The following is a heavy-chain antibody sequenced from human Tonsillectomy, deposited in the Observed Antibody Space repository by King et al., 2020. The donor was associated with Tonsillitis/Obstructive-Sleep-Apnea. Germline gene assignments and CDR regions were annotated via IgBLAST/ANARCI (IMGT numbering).Heavy chain of an antibody. D-gene: IGHD3-9*01. CDR2: INHSGST. J-gene: IGHJ4*02. CDR1: GGSFSGYY. V-gene: IGHV4-34*01. CDR3: ASGDYDILTGYYFDY. Sequence: VQLQQWGAGLLKPSETLSLTCAVYGGSFSGYYWSWIRQPPGKGLEWIGEINHSGSTNYNPSLKSRVTISVDTSKNQFSLKLSSVTAADTAVYYCASGDYDILTGYYFDYWGQGTLVTVSS.